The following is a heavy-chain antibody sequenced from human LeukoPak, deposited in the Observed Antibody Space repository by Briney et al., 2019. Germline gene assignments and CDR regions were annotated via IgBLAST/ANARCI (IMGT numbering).Heavy chain of an antibody. CDR1: GGSISSYY. CDR2: IYYSGTT. J-gene: IGHJ4*02. V-gene: IGHV4-59*08. D-gene: IGHD6-19*01. Sequence: SETLSLTCTVSGGSISSYYWSWIRQPPGKGLEWIGYIYYSGTTNYNPSLKSRVTISVDTSKNQFSLKLSSVTAADTAVYYCARHSSSGWIPLDYWGQGTLVTVSS. CDR3: ARHSSSGWIPLDY.